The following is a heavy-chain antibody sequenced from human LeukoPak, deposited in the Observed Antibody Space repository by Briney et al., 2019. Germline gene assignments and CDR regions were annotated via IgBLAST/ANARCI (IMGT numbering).Heavy chain of an antibody. Sequence: PSETLSLTCTVSGGSISSYYWSWIRQPPGKGLEWIGYIYYSGSTNYNPSLKSRVTISVDRSKNQFSLKLSSVTAADTAVYYCARGGGGSPFDYWGQGTLVTVSS. J-gene: IGHJ4*02. CDR1: GGSISSYY. CDR3: ARGGGGSPFDY. V-gene: IGHV4-59*12. CDR2: IYYSGST. D-gene: IGHD3-16*01.